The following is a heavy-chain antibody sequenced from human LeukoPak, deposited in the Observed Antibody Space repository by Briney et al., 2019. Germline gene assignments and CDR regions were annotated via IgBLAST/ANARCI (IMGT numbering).Heavy chain of an antibody. CDR2: INHSGST. D-gene: IGHD2-21*02. Sequence: SETLSLTCAVYGGSFSGYYWSWIRQPPGKGLEWIGEINHSGSTNYNPSLKSRVTISVDTSKNQFSLKLSSVTAADTAVHYCARRLCGGDCYSTFSYWGQGTLVTVSS. J-gene: IGHJ4*02. V-gene: IGHV4-34*01. CDR3: ARRLCGGDCYSTFSY. CDR1: GGSFSGYY.